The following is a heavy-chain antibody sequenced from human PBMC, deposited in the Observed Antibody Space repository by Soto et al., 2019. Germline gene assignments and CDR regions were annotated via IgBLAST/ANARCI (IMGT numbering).Heavy chain of an antibody. V-gene: IGHV4-39*07. Sequence: SETLSLTCNVSGAPISRGGFYWSWIRQHPGKGPEWIGRIHSTRSPNYNPSLKSRVTMSVDTSKNQFSLKLNLTSVTAADTAVYYCARDSDYYSSGSFDYWGQGTLVTVSS. CDR3: ARDSDYYSSGSFDY. D-gene: IGHD3-10*01. CDR2: IHSTRSP. J-gene: IGHJ4*02. CDR1: GAPISRGGFY.